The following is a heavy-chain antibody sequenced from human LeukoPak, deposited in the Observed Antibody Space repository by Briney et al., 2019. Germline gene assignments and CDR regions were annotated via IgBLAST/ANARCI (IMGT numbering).Heavy chain of an antibody. V-gene: IGHV3-48*02. Sequence: GGSLRLFCATSGFSFTDYPMNWVRQAPGKGLEWISNIRTSAEGAKYAYFADSVKGRDTISKDDGKNTLYLHMNSLRDDDTFFYQAEDGLRYAFDYWGQGILVTVSS. CDR2: IRTSAEGAKYA. D-gene: IGHD3-9*01. CDR1: GFSFTDYP. CDR3: EDGLRYAFDY. J-gene: IGHJ4*02.